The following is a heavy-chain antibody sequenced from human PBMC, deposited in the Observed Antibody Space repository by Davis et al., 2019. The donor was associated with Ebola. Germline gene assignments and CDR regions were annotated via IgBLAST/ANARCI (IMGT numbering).Heavy chain of an antibody. D-gene: IGHD2-21*01. Sequence: SQTLSLTCAVYGGSFSGYYWSWIRQPPGKGLEWIGEINHSGSTNYNPSLKSRVTISVDTSKNQFSLKLSSVTAADTAVYYCALGSREYCGGDCYSDYYYYYGMDVWGQGTTVTVSS. CDR3: ALGSREYCGGDCYSDYYYYYGMDV. CDR1: GGSFSGYY. CDR2: INHSGST. J-gene: IGHJ6*02. V-gene: IGHV4-34*01.